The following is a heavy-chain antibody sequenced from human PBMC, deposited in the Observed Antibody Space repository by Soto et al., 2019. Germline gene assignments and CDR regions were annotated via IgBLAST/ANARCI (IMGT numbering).Heavy chain of an antibody. CDR3: ARQPVPGGLPSSFDI. Sequence: QLQLQESGPGLVKPSETLSLTCTVSGGSISSSSYYWGWIRQPPGKGLEWIGSIYYSGSTYYNPSLKSRVTISVDTSKNQFSLKLSSVTAADTAVYYCARQPVPGGLPSSFDIWGQGTMVTVSS. CDR2: IYYSGST. D-gene: IGHD2-15*01. V-gene: IGHV4-39*01. CDR1: GGSISSSSYY. J-gene: IGHJ3*02.